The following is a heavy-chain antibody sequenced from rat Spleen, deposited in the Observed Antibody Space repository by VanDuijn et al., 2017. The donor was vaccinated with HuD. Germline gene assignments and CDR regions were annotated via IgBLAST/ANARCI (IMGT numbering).Heavy chain of an antibody. CDR3: TRGDYYSSYIPAGDA. D-gene: IGHD1-2*01. CDR2: MWTDGST. J-gene: IGHJ4*01. CDR1: GFSLSNYG. Sequence: QVQLKESGPGLVKPSQTLSLTCTVSGFSLSNYGVIWVRQPPGKGLEWMGVMWTDGSTAYNSALKSRLSISRDTSKSQVFLKMSSLKTEDTATYYCTRGDYYSSYIPAGDAWGQGASVTVSS. V-gene: IGHV2-32*01.